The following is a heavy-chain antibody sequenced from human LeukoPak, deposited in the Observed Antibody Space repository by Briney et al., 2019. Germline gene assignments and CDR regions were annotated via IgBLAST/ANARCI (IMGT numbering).Heavy chain of an antibody. CDR2: IYNSGST. Sequence: SETLSLTCTVSGGSISSSSYYWDWIRQPPGKGLERIGTIYNSGSTYYNPSLKSRVTISVDTSKNQFSLKVRSVTAADTAVYYCARKTIAGADDYWGQGTLVTVSS. J-gene: IGHJ4*02. CDR1: GGSISSSSYY. CDR3: ARKTIAGADDY. D-gene: IGHD6-13*01. V-gene: IGHV4-39*01.